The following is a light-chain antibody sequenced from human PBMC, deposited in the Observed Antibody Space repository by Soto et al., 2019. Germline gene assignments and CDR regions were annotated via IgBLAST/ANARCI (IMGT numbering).Light chain of an antibody. CDR3: SSYASSGTPYV. V-gene: IGLV2-14*03. Sequence: QSALTQPASVSGSPGQSITISCTGTSSDLGGYNYVSWYQQHPGKAPKLMLYDIGNRPSGVSNRFSGSKSGNRASLTISGLQTEDEADYYCSSYASSGTPYVFGTGTKLTVL. J-gene: IGLJ1*01. CDR2: DIG. CDR1: SSDLGGYNY.